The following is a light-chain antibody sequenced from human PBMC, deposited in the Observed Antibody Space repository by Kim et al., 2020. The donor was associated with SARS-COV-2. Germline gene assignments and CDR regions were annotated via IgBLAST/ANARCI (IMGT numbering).Light chain of an antibody. CDR1: QGISSY. J-gene: IGKJ2*01. Sequence: ASVGDRVTITCRASQGISSYLAWYQLKPGKAPKLLIYAASTLQSGVPSRFSGSGSGTDFTLNISSLQPEDFATYYCQQLNSYPYTFGQGTKVDIK. CDR2: AAS. V-gene: IGKV1-9*01. CDR3: QQLNSYPYT.